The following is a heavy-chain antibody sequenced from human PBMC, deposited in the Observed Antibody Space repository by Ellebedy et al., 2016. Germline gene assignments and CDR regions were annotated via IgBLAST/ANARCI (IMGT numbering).Heavy chain of an antibody. Sequence: GESLKISXAASGFTFSSYSMNWVRQAPGKGLEWVSSISSSSSYIYYADSVKGRFTISRDNAKNSLYLQMNSLRAEDTAVYYCARSAERLDYWGQGTLVTVSS. CDR1: GFTFSSYS. V-gene: IGHV3-21*04. CDR3: ARSAERLDY. CDR2: ISSSSSYI. J-gene: IGHJ4*02.